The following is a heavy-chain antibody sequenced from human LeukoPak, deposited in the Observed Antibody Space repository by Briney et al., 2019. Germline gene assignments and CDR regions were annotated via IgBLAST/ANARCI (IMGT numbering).Heavy chain of an antibody. CDR1: GGSISSGGYY. CDR2: IYHSGST. V-gene: IGHV4-30-2*01. J-gene: IGHJ4*02. Sequence: PSETLSLTCTVSGGSISSGGYYWSWIRQPPGKGLEWIGYIYHSGSTYYNPSLKSRVTISVDRSKNQFSLKLSSVTAADTAVYYCARHHHNRPRHFDYWGQGTLVTVSS. CDR3: ARHHHNRPRHFDY.